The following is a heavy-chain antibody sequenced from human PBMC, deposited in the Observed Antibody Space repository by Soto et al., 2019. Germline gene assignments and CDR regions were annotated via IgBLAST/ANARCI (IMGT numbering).Heavy chain of an antibody. J-gene: IGHJ6*02. D-gene: IGHD2-15*01. Sequence: GVSLRLSCAASGFTFSTYSMNWVRQAPGKGLEWVSYISSSGSTKYYADSVQGRFTISRDNAKKTLYLQMNSLRAEDTAVYYCARDQGGGSCYSCYYFAMDVWGQGTTVNVSS. CDR2: ISSSGSTK. CDR3: ARDQGGGSCYSCYYFAMDV. CDR1: GFTFSTYS. V-gene: IGHV3-48*01.